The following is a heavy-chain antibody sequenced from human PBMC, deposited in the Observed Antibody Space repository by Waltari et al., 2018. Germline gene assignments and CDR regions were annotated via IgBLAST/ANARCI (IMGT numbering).Heavy chain of an antibody. CDR3: AKDRSFMPGSWHPLDY. J-gene: IGHJ4*02. Sequence: EVQLLESGGGLVQPGGSLRLSWSASGFTFSPYALTRVRQAPGKGPEWVSVISGTSATTHYGDSVKGRFTISRDNSKNTLYLQMNSLRVEDTAVYYCAKDRSFMPGSWHPLDYWGQGALVTVSS. V-gene: IGHV3-23*01. CDR2: ISGTSATT. CDR1: GFTFSPYA. D-gene: IGHD6-13*01.